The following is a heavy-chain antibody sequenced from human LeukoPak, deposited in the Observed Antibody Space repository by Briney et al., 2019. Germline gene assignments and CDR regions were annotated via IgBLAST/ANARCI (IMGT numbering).Heavy chain of an antibody. J-gene: IGHJ6*03. CDR1: GFTFSSYG. V-gene: IGHV3-30*02. D-gene: IGHD2-2*03. Sequence: GGSLRLSCAASGFTFSSYGMHWVRQAPGKGLEWVAFIRYDGSNKYYADSVKGRFTISRDNSKNTLYLQMNSLRAEDTAVYYCAKDPGYCSSTSVAISRSCYYYYMDVWGKGTTVTVSS. CDR2: IRYDGSNK. CDR3: AKDPGYCSSTSVAISRSCYYYYMDV.